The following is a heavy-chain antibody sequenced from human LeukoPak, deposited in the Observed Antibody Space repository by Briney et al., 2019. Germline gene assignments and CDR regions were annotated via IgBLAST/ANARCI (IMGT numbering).Heavy chain of an antibody. D-gene: IGHD6-19*01. Sequence: EASVKVSCKASGYTFTSYGISWVRQAPGQGLEWMGCISAYNGNTNYAQKLQGRFTMTTDTSTSTAYMELRSLRSDDTAVYYCARAGYSSGWYPTKAFDYWGQGTLVTVSS. CDR2: ISAYNGNT. CDR1: GYTFTSYG. V-gene: IGHV1-18*04. CDR3: ARAGYSSGWYPTKAFDY. J-gene: IGHJ4*02.